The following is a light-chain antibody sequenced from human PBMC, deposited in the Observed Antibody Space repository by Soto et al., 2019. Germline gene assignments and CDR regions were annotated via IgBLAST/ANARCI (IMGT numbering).Light chain of an antibody. CDR2: ASS. CDR3: QQRHSNIQELT. Sequence: DIQMTQSPSSLSASVGDRVTITCRASQSVSNHLNWYQQKPGMAPKLLIYASSSLQSGVPSRFSGSGSVTDFTLTISSLQPEDFATYYSQQRHSNIQELTFGGGTKVEIK. J-gene: IGKJ4*01. CDR1: QSVSNH. V-gene: IGKV1-39*01.